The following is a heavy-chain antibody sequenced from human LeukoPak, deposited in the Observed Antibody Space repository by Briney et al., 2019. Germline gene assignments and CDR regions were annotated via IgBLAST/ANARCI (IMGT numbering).Heavy chain of an antibody. CDR2: ISYDGSNK. CDR3: ASVTTMIEQSSRLDP. CDR1: GFTFSSYA. J-gene: IGHJ5*02. V-gene: IGHV3-30*01. Sequence: PGGSLRLSCAASGFTFSSYAMHWVRQAPGKGLEWVAVISYDGSNKYYADSVKGRFTISRDNSKNTLYLQMNSLRAEDTAVYYCASVTTMIEQSSRLDPWGQGTLVTVSS. D-gene: IGHD3-22*01.